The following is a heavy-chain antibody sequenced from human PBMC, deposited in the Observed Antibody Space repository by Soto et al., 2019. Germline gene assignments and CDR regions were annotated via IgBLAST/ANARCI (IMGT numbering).Heavy chain of an antibody. CDR3: ARDVYSSSWVGDY. V-gene: IGHV3-21*01. J-gene: IGHJ4*02. D-gene: IGHD6-13*01. CDR1: GFTFSSYS. CDR2: ISSSSNYI. Sequence: EVQLVDSGGGLVKPGGSLRLSCAASGFTFSSYSMNWVRQAPGKGLEWVSSISSSSNYIYYADSVKGRFTISRDNAKNSLYLRMNSLGAEDTAVYYCARDVYSSSWVGDYWGQGTLVAVSS.